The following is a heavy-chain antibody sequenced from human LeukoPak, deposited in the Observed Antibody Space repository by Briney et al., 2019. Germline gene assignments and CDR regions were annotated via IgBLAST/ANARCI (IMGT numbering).Heavy chain of an antibody. J-gene: IGHJ6*03. CDR2: IYYSGST. CDR3: ARDSSSGYSSSWNYYYYMDV. CDR1: GGSISSGGYY. Sequence: SETLSLTCTVSGGSISSGGYYWSWIRHHPGKGLEWIGYIYYSGSTYYNPSLKSRVTISVDTSKNQFSLKLSSVTAADTAVYYCARDSSSGYSSSWNYYYYMDVWGKGTTVTVSS. V-gene: IGHV4-31*03. D-gene: IGHD6-13*01.